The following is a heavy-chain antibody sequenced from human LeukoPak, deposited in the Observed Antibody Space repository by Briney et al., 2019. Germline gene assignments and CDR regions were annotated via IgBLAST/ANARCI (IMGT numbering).Heavy chain of an antibody. D-gene: IGHD1-20*01. V-gene: IGHV4-59*01. CDR1: GGSISSYY. Sequence: SETLSLTCTVSGGSISSYYWSWIRQPPGKGLEWIGYIYYSGSTNYNPSLKSRVTISVDTSKNQSSLKLSSVTAADTAVYYCARDRYNWNDASDAFDIWGQGTMVTVSS. CDR2: IYYSGST. CDR3: ARDRYNWNDASDAFDI. J-gene: IGHJ3*02.